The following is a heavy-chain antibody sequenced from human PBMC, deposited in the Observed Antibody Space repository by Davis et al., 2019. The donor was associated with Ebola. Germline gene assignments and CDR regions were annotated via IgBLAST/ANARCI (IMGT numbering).Heavy chain of an antibody. CDR2: IDPNTGGT. CDR3: AREGLFKWNYDY. Sequence: AASVKVSCKASGYTFTAYYIHWVRQARGQGLEWLGRIDPNTGGTKNAQKFQGRVTLTRDTSISTAYMEVSRLTSDDTAVYYCAREGLFKWNYDYWGQGTPVTVSS. J-gene: IGHJ4*02. D-gene: IGHD1-7*01. V-gene: IGHV1-2*06. CDR1: GYTFTAYY.